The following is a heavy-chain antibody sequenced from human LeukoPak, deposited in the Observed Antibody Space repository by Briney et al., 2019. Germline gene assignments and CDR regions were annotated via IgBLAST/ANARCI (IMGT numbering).Heavy chain of an antibody. J-gene: IGHJ6*03. CDR2: IIPILGIA. D-gene: IGHD2-2*01. V-gene: IGHV1-69*04. CDR3: ATGAYCSSTSCYRSYYYYYYMDV. Sequence: SVKVSCKASGGTFSSYAISWVRQAPGQGLEWMGRIIPILGIANYAQKFQGRVTITADKSTSTAYMELSSLRSEDTAVYYCATGAYCSSTSCYRSYYYYYYMDVWGKGTTVTVSS. CDR1: GGTFSSYA.